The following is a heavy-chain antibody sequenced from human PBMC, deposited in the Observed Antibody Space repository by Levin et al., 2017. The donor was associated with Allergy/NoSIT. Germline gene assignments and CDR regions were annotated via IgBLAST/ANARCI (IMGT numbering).Heavy chain of an antibody. CDR1: GFPFSNYD. CDR3: ARVQSGAFDI. D-gene: IGHD6-25*01. V-gene: IGHV3-13*01. J-gene: IGHJ3*02. CDR2: INTAGDT. Sequence: GGSLRLSCAASGFPFSNYDMHWVRQVTGKGLEWVSAINTAGDTHYPGSVKGRFTISRENAKNSLYLQMNSLRAGDSSVYYCARVQSGAFDIWGQGTMVTVSS.